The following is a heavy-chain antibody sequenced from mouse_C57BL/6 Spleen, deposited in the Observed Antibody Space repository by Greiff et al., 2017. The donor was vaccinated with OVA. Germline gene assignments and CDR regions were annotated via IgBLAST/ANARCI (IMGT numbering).Heavy chain of an antibody. D-gene: IGHD1-1*01. CDR1: GYAFSSSW. CDR3: ARADYYGSSPYYAMDY. V-gene: IGHV1-82*01. CDR2: IYPADGDT. J-gene: IGHJ4*01. Sequence: QVQLQQSGPELVKPGASVKISCKASGYAFSSSWMNWVKQRPGKGLEWIGRIYPADGDTNYNGKFKSKATLTADKSSSTAYMQLSSLTSEDAAVYFCARADYYGSSPYYAMDYWGQGTSVTVSS.